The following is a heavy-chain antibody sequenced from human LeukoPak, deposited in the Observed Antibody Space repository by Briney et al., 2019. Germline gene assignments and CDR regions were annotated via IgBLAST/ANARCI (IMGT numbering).Heavy chain of an antibody. CDR2: INPNSGGT. D-gene: IGHD4-17*01. J-gene: IGHJ6*02. V-gene: IGHV1-2*02. CDR3: ARSPASGDYYYYGMDV. Sequence: ASVKLSCKACGYTFTGYYMHWVRQAPGQGLEWMGWINPNSGGTNYAQKFQGRVTMTRDTSISTAYMELSRLRSDDTAVYYCARSPASGDYYYYGMDVWGQGTTVTVSS. CDR1: GYTFTGYY.